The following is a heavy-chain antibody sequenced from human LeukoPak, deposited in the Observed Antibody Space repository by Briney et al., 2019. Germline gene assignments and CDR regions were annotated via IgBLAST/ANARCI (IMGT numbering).Heavy chain of an antibody. D-gene: IGHD6-6*01. Sequence: QAGGSLRLSCAASGFTFSSYAMHWVRQAPGKGLEWVAVISYDGSNKYYADSVKGRFTISRDNSKNTLYLQMNSLRAEDTAVYYCARGRARIAARPDDYWGQGTLVTVSS. V-gene: IGHV3-30-3*01. CDR3: ARGRARIAARPDDY. CDR1: GFTFSSYA. J-gene: IGHJ4*02. CDR2: ISYDGSNK.